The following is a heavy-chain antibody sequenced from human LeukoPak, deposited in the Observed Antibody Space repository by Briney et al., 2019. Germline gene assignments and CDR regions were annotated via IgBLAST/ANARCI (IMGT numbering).Heavy chain of an antibody. CDR1: RFIFRNHA. CDR3: AKLLEGVVGAQAPPIY. D-gene: IGHD1-26*01. CDR2: ISGSGRNS. J-gene: IGHJ4*02. Sequence: PGGSLRLSCGGSRFIFRNHAMSWVRQAPGKGLEWVSGISGSGRNSYYADSVKGRFTISRDNSKNTLDLQMNSLRAEDTAVYYCAKLLEGVVGAQAPPIYWGQGTLVTVAS. V-gene: IGHV3-23*01.